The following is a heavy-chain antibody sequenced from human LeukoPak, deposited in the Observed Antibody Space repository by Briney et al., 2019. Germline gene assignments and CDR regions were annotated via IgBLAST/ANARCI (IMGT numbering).Heavy chain of an antibody. Sequence: KSSETLSLTCTVSGGSISSSSYYWGWIRQPPGKGLEWIGSIYYSGSTYYNPSLKSRVTISVDTSKNQFSLKLSSVTAADTAVYYCARGMIAAYYFDYWGQGTLVTVSS. J-gene: IGHJ4*02. V-gene: IGHV4-39*07. D-gene: IGHD6-6*01. CDR1: GGSISSSSYY. CDR2: IYYSGST. CDR3: ARGMIAAYYFDY.